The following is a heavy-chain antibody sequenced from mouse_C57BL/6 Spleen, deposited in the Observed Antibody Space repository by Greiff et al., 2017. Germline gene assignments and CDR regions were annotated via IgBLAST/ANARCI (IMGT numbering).Heavy chain of an antibody. CDR1: GYAFTNYL. CDR2: INPGSGGT. Sequence: QVQLQQSGAELVRPGTSVKVSCKASGYAFTNYLIEWVKQRPGQGLEWIGVINPGSGGTNSNEKFKGKATLTADKSSSTAYMQLSSLTSEDSAVYFCARNFDYDGTWFAYWGQGTLVTVSA. V-gene: IGHV1-54*01. CDR3: ARNFDYDGTWFAY. J-gene: IGHJ3*01. D-gene: IGHD2-4*01.